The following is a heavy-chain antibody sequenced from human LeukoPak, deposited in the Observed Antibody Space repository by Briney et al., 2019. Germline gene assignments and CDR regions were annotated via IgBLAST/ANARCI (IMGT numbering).Heavy chain of an antibody. CDR1: GFTFSSYS. V-gene: IGHV3-48*04. CDR3: AGAEMATLAFDI. D-gene: IGHD5-24*01. CDR2: ISSSGSTI. J-gene: IGHJ3*02. Sequence: PGGSLRLSCAASGFTFSSYSMNWVRQAPGKGLEWVSYISSSGSTIYYADSVKGRFTISRDNAKNSLYLQMNSLRAEDTAVYYCAGAEMATLAFDIWGQGTMVTVSS.